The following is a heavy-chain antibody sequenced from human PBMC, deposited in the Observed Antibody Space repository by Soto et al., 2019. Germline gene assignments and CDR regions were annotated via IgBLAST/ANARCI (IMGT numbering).Heavy chain of an antibody. J-gene: IGHJ6*03. V-gene: IGHV3-23*01. CDR2: ISGSGGST. CDR3: GGSGNYYYYYMDV. Sequence: EVQLLESGGGLVQPGGSLRLSCAASGFTFSSYAMSWVRQAPGKGLEWVSAISGSGGSTYYADSVKGRFTISRDNSKNTLYLQMNSLRAEDTAVYYCGGSGNYYYYYMDVGGKGTTVTVSS. D-gene: IGHD3-16*01. CDR1: GFTFSSYA.